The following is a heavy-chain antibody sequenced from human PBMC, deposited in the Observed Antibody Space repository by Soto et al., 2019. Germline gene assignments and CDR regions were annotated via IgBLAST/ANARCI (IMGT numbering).Heavy chain of an antibody. CDR3: ARGRGRGLRDYYFYGMDI. CDR1: PCSISSHY. V-gene: IGHV4-59*11. D-gene: IGHD1-26*01. CDR2: IYYTGST. Sequence: SETLALTCPVSPCSISSHYWNWVRQPPGKGLEWIGYIYYTGSTNYNPSLKSRVSLSVDTSKDQISLRLRSVTAADTAVYYCARGRGRGLRDYYFYGMDIWGQGTTVTVSS. J-gene: IGHJ6*02.